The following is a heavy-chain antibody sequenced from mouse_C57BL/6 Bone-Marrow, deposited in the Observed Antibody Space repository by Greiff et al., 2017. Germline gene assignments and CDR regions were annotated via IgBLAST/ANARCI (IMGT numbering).Heavy chain of an antibody. V-gene: IGHV1-81*01. D-gene: IGHD3-2*02. Sequence: VKLQQSGAELARPGASVKLSCKASGYTFTSYGISWVKQRTGQGLEWIGEIYPRSGNTYYNEKFKGKATLTADKSSSTAYMELRSLTSEDSAVYFCARDRLPDYYAMDYWGQGTSGTVSS. CDR2: IYPRSGNT. CDR3: ARDRLPDYYAMDY. J-gene: IGHJ4*01. CDR1: GYTFTSYG.